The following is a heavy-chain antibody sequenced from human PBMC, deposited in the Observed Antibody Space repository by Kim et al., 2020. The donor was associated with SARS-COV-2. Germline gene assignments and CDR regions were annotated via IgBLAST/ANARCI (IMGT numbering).Heavy chain of an antibody. D-gene: IGHD2-8*02. CDR1: GFTFSNYA. Sequence: GGSLRLSCAASGFTFSNYAMSWVRQAPGKGLEWVSNINYAGGAKYHVDSVKGRFTISRDNSRNTLHLQMNSLTAADTAVYFCAKARRSYCTGARCYGFDHWGQGTPVSVSS. J-gene: IGHJ4*02. V-gene: IGHV3-23*01. CDR3: AKARRSYCTGARCYGFDH. CDR2: INYAGGAK.